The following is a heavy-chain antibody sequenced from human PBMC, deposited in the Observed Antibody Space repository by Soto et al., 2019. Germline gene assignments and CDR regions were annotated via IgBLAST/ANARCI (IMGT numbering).Heavy chain of an antibody. D-gene: IGHD6-25*01. CDR2: INPSGGST. CDR1: GYTFTSYF. CDR3: ARINPYNSGWYAMDV. Sequence: ASVKVSCKASGYTFTSYFIHWVRQAPGQGLEWMGIINPSGGSTNYPQKFQGRVILTRDTSTSTVYMELSSLRFEDTAVYYCARINPYNSGWYAMDVWGQGTTVTVSS. J-gene: IGHJ6*02. V-gene: IGHV1-46*01.